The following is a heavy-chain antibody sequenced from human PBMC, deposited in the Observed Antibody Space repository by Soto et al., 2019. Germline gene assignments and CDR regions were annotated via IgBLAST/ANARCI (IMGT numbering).Heavy chain of an antibody. CDR2: IYSGGST. CDR1: GFSVSANY. V-gene: IGHV3-53*01. D-gene: IGHD3-16*01. Sequence: EVHLVESGGGLIQPGGSLRLSCAPSGFSVSANYMSWVRQAPGRGLECVSSIYSGGSTVYADSVKGRFTISRDNSKNTLYLQMNSRRAEDTAVYSCARASSRWGSDAAHWGQGTLVTVS. CDR3: ARASSRWGSDAAH. J-gene: IGHJ1*01.